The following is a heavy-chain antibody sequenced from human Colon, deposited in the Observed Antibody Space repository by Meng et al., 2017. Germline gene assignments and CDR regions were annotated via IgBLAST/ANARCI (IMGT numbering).Heavy chain of an antibody. CDR1: GGSITSYY. CDR2: IYYSGGP. CDR3: AAYGSGTNYANNWFDP. J-gene: IGHJ5*02. D-gene: IGHD3-10*01. Sequence: QVQVQESGPGLVKPSETLSLTCTVSGGSITSYYWSWIRQSSGKGLEWIGNIYYSGGPNYNPSLKSRVTLSVDMSKNQFSLKLKSVTAADTAVYYCAAYGSGTNYANNWFDPWGQGTLVTVSS. V-gene: IGHV4-59*01.